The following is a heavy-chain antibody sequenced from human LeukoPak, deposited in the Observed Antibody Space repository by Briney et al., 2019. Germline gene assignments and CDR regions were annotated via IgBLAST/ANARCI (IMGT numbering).Heavy chain of an antibody. D-gene: IGHD3-22*01. CDR3: ANYYDSSGYYTV. Sequence: GGSLRLSCAASGFTFSSYAMSWVRQAPGKGLEWVSAISGSGGSTYYADSVKGRFTISRDNSKNTLYLQMKSLRAEDTAVYYCANYYDSSGYYTVGGQGTLVTVSS. CDR2: ISGSGGST. V-gene: IGHV3-23*01. J-gene: IGHJ4*02. CDR1: GFTFSSYA.